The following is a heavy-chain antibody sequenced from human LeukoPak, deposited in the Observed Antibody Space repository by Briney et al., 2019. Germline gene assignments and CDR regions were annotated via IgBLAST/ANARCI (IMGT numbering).Heavy chain of an antibody. V-gene: IGHV3-30*04. CDR1: GFTFSTYA. Sequence: PGRSLRLSCAASGFTFSTYAMHWVRQAPGKGLEWVAVISYDGSNKYYADSVKGRFTISRDNSKNTLCLQMNSLRAEDTALFYCARDGDYSRSVYFDYWGQGILVTVSS. CDR3: ARDGDYSRSVYFDY. D-gene: IGHD4-11*01. CDR2: ISYDGSNK. J-gene: IGHJ4*02.